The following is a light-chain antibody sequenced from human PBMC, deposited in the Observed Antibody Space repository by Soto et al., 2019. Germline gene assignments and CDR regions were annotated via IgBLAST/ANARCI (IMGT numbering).Light chain of an antibody. Sequence: DIQMTQSPSTLSASVGDRVTITCRASQSISSWLAWYQQKPGKAPKLLIYKASSLESGVPSRFSGSGSGTEFTLNISSLQPDDFATYYCQQYNSYSYPFGQGTKLEIQ. CDR3: QQYNSYSYP. CDR2: KAS. CDR1: QSISSW. J-gene: IGKJ2*01. V-gene: IGKV1-5*03.